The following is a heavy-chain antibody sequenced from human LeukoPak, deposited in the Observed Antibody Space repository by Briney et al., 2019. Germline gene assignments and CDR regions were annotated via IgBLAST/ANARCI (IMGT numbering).Heavy chain of an antibody. J-gene: IGHJ4*02. D-gene: IGHD3-22*01. CDR1: GGTFSSYA. Sequence: GASVKVSCKASGGTFSSYAISWVRQAPGQGLEWMGGIIPIFGTANYAQKFQGRVTITADESTSTAYMELSSLRSEDTAVYYCARVLTMGYYDSSGYSYYFDYWGQGTLVTVSS. V-gene: IGHV1-69*13. CDR2: IIPIFGTA. CDR3: ARVLTMGYYDSSGYSYYFDY.